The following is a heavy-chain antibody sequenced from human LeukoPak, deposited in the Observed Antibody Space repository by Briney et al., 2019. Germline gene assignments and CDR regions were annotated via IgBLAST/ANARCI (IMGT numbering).Heavy chain of an antibody. CDR1: GFNFDIYW. D-gene: IGHD2/OR15-2a*01. CDR2: IDPSDSHT. V-gene: IGHV5-10-1*01. CDR3: ARQDTFNWYQPDY. Sequence: GESLTTSCTASGFNFDIYWIGWVRQLSGGGLEWIGMIDPSDSHTTYNPSFEGRVNMSVQRPIKTAYLQWGSLRAADTAMYYCARQDTFNWYQPDYWGGGTLVSVSS. J-gene: IGHJ4*02.